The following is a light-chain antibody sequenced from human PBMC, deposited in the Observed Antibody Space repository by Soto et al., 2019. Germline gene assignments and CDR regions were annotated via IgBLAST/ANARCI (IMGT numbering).Light chain of an antibody. CDR1: QSVGSN. Sequence: EIVMTQSAATLSVSPGERATLSCRPSQSVGSNLAWYQQKPGQAPRLLIYAASTRATGIPARFSGSGSGTDFTLTISSLRSEDFAVYYCQQYNVWPLTFGGGTKVEIE. J-gene: IGKJ4*01. CDR2: AAS. CDR3: QQYNVWPLT. V-gene: IGKV3-15*01.